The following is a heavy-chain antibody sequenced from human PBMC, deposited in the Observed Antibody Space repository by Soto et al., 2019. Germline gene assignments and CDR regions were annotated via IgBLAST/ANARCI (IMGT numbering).Heavy chain of an antibody. J-gene: IGHJ5*02. CDR1: GGSIRSAGHY. CDR3: AGKLYYDRSSPFDP. D-gene: IGHD3-22*01. V-gene: IGHV4-31*03. CDR2: IYYRGST. Sequence: SETLSLTCTVSGGSIRSAGHYWSWIRQHPGKGLQWIGFIYYRGSTFYNPSLKSRVTISVDTSENQFSLKLSSVTAADTAVYFCAGKLYYDRSSPFDPWGPGTLVTVSS.